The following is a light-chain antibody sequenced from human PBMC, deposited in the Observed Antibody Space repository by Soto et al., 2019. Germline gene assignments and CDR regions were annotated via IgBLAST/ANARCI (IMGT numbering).Light chain of an antibody. CDR2: AAS. J-gene: IGKJ4*01. CDR1: QSISSY. Sequence: DIQMTQSPSSLSASVGDRVTITCRASQSISSYLNWYQQKPGKAPKLLIYAASSLQSGVPSRFSGSGSGTDFTLTISSLQAEDVAVYYCQQYYSAPLTFGGGTKVDIK. V-gene: IGKV1-39*01. CDR3: QQYYSAPLT.